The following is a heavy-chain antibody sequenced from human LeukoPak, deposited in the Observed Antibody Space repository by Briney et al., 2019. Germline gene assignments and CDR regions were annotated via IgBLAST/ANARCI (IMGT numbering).Heavy chain of an antibody. V-gene: IGHV1-8*01. CDR2: MNPNSGNT. J-gene: IGHJ6*02. CDR3: ARETRLGSSSSFPGYYYYGMDV. D-gene: IGHD6-6*01. CDR1: GYTFTSYD. Sequence: APVKVSCKASGYTFTSYDINWVRQATGQGLEWMGWMNPNSGNTGYAQKFQGRVTMTRNTSISTAYMELSSLRSEDTAVYYCARETRLGSSSSFPGYYYYGMDVWGQGTTVTVSS.